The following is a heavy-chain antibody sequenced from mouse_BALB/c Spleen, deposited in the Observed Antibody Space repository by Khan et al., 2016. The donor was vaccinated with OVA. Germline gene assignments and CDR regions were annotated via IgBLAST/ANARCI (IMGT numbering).Heavy chain of an antibody. J-gene: IGHJ2*01. CDR1: GYSITSDYA. CDR2: ISYSGST. D-gene: IGHD1-1*01. Sequence: VQLQESGPGLLKPSQSLSLTCTVTGYSITSDYAWYWIRQFPGNKLECMAYISYSGSTTYSPSLRSRISFTRDTSNNQFFLQLNSLTTEDTATYYCASWRLLLRYPDYFDYWGQGTTLTVSS. CDR3: ASWRLLLRYPDYFDY. V-gene: IGHV3-2*02.